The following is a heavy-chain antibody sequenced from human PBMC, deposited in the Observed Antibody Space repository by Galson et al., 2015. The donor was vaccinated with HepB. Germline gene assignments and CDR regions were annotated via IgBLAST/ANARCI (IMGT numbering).Heavy chain of an antibody. D-gene: IGHD3-10*02. V-gene: IGHV3-30-3*01. CDR2: MSYDGSNE. CDR3: ARGNVYAMDV. CDR1: GFIFSGYT. J-gene: IGHJ6*02. Sequence: SLRLSCAASGFIFSGYTMHWVRQAPGKGLEWVAVMSYDGSNEYYADSVKGRFTISRDNSKNTLYLQMGSLRIEDIGVYYCARGNVYAMDVWGQGTTVTVSS.